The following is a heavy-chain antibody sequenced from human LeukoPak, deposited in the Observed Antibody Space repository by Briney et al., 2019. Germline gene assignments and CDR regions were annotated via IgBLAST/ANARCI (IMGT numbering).Heavy chain of an antibody. V-gene: IGHV3-11*01. CDR3: ARVRFLEWLPIPTFDY. J-gene: IGHJ4*02. Sequence: GGSLRLSCAASGFTFSDYYMRWIRQARGKGLEWVSYISSSGSTIYYADSVKGGFTISSDNAKNSLYLRMNSLRAEDTAVYYCARVRFLEWLPIPTFDYWGQGTLVTVSS. CDR2: ISSSGSTI. D-gene: IGHD3-3*01. CDR1: GFTFSDYY.